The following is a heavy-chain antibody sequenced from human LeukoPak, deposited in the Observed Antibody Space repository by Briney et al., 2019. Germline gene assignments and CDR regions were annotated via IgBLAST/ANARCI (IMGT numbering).Heavy chain of an antibody. CDR1: GFTFDVYA. D-gene: IGHD6-19*01. Sequence: GGSLRLSCAASGFTFDVYAMHWVRQAPGKGLEWVSGFSWNSGSIGYADSVKGRFTISRDNAKNSLYLQMNSLRAEDTALYYCAKPPSGIAVAGTAAFDIWGQGTMVTVSS. V-gene: IGHV3-9*01. J-gene: IGHJ3*02. CDR3: AKPPSGIAVAGTAAFDI. CDR2: FSWNSGSI.